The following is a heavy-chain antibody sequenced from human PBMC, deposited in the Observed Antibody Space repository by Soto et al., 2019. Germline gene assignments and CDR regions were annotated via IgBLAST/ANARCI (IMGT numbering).Heavy chain of an antibody. CDR1: GYTFTSYG. CDR3: ARGRAVVAATHRYYYDSSGYYSDY. CDR2: ISAYNGNT. Sequence: ASVKVSCKASGYTFTSYGISWVRQAPGQGLEWMGWISAYNGNTNYAQKLQGRVTMTTDTSTSTAYMELRSLRSDDTAVYYCARGRAVVAATHRYYYDSSGYYSDYWGQGTLVTVPQ. V-gene: IGHV1-18*04. D-gene: IGHD3-22*01. J-gene: IGHJ4*02.